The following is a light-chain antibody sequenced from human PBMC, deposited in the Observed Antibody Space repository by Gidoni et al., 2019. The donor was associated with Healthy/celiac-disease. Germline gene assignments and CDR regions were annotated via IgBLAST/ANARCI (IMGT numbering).Light chain of an antibody. CDR2: GAS. CDR1: QSVSSSY. V-gene: IGKV3-20*01. Sequence: EIVLTQSPGTLSLSPGGRATLSCRASQSVSSSYLAWYQQKPGQAPRLLIYGASSRATGIPDRFSGSGSGTDFTLTISRLEPEDFAVYYCQQYGSSPGTFGQXTKVEIK. CDR3: QQYGSSPGT. J-gene: IGKJ1*01.